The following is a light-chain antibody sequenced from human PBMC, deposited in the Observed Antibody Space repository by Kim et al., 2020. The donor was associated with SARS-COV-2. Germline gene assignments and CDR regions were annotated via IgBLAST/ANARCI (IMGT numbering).Light chain of an antibody. V-gene: IGLV2-23*02. CDR2: EVS. CDR1: SSDVGSYNL. CDR3: CSYAGSSIVV. J-gene: IGLJ2*01. Sequence: QSALTQPASVSGSPGQSITISCTGTSSDVGSYNLVSLYQQHPGKAPKLMIYEVSKRPSGVSNRFSGSKSGNTASLTISVLQAEDEADYYCCSYAGSSIVVFGGGTQLTVL.